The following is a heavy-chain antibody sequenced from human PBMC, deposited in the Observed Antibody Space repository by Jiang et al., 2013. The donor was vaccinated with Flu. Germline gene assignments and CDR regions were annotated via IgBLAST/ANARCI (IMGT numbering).Heavy chain of an antibody. CDR3: ARDAGYTSDWDVGDY. Sequence: LVESGGGVVQPGRSLRLSCAASGFSFNAYGMHWVRQAPGKGLEWVAVISSAGGDTYYADSVKGRFTISRDNSKNTLYLQMDSLRAEDTAVFYCARDAGYTSDWDVGDYWGRGTL. J-gene: IGHJ4*02. CDR1: GFSFNAYG. V-gene: IGHV3-33*05. CDR2: ISSAGGDT. D-gene: IGHD6-19*01.